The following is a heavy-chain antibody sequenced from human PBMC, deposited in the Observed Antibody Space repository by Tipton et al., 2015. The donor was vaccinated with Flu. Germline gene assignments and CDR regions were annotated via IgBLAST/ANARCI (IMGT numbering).Heavy chain of an antibody. CDR2: IYHSGSP. J-gene: IGHJ2*01. V-gene: IGHV4-38-2*01. D-gene: IGHD6-6*01. CDR1: GDSISSDYY. Sequence: GLVKPSETLSLTCAVSGDSISSDYYWGWVRQPPGKGLEWIGTIYHSGSPNYNPSLKSRVTISKDTSKNQFSLTLNSVTAADTAMYYCARYSSSVATYWYFDLWGRGTLVTVSS. CDR3: ARYSSSVATYWYFDL.